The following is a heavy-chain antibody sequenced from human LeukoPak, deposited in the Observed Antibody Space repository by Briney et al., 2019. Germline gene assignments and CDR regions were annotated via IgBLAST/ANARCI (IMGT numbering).Heavy chain of an antibody. CDR3: ARGSYSYGIDY. CDR1: GGSISSGDYH. CDR2: IYYSGST. D-gene: IGHD5-18*01. V-gene: IGHV4-30-4*01. Sequence: KASETLSLTCTVSGGSISSGDYHWSWIRQPPGKGLEWIGYIYYSGSTYYNPSLKSRVTISVDTSKNQFSLKLSSVTAADTAVYYCARGSYSYGIDYWGQGTLVTVSS. J-gene: IGHJ4*02.